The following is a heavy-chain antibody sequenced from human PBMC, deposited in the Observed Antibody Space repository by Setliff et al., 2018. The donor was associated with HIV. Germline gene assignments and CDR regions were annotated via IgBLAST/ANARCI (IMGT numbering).Heavy chain of an antibody. D-gene: IGHD2-21*01. J-gene: IGHJ4*02. CDR2: ITGNGRST. CDR3: ARDPQRGDGYNFDY. CDR1: GLTFSSYA. Sequence: PGGSLRLSCAASGLTFSSYAMTWVRQAPGRGLEWVSGITGNGRSTYYADSVRGRFTISRDNSKNTLFLQMNSLRVEDTAEYYCARDPQRGDGYNFDYWGQGTLVTVSS. V-gene: IGHV3-23*01.